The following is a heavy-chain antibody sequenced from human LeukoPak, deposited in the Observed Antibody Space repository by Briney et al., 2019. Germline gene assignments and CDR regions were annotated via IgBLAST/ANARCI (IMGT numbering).Heavy chain of an antibody. CDR3: ARLWGAYMTYEY. CDR2: IYYSGST. J-gene: IGHJ4*02. V-gene: IGHV4-59*08. CDR1: GGSISSYY. Sequence: SETLSLTCTVSGGSISSYYWSWIRQPPGKGLEWIGYIYYSGSTNYNPSLKSRVTISVDTSKNQFSLKLSSVTAADTAVYYCARLWGAYMTYEYWGQGTLVTVSS. D-gene: IGHD3-16*01.